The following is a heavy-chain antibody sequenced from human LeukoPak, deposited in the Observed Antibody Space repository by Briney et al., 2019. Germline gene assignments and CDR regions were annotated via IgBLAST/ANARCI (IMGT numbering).Heavy chain of an antibody. Sequence: SETLSLTCTVSGGSISSYYWSWIRQPAGKGLEWIGRIYTSGSTNYNPSLKSRVTISVDTSKNQFSLKLSSVTAADTAVYYCARHVESSGWFNYFDFWGQGTLVTVSS. D-gene: IGHD6-19*01. J-gene: IGHJ4*02. CDR2: IYTSGST. CDR1: GGSISSYY. V-gene: IGHV4-4*07. CDR3: ARHVESSGWFNYFDF.